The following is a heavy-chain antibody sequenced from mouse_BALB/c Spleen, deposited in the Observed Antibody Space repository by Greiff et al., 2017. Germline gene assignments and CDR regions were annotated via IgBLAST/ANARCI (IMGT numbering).Heavy chain of an antibody. D-gene: IGHD2-14*01. CDR2: ISYSGST. V-gene: IGHV3-2*02. J-gene: IGHJ2*01. Sequence: EVKLVESGPGLVKPSQSLSLTCTVTGYSITSDYAWNWIRQFPGNKLEWMGYISYSGSTSYNPSLKSRISITRDTSKNQFFLQLNSVTTEDTATYYCARWGYDGLFDYWGQGTTLTVSS. CDR3: ARWGYDGLFDY. CDR1: GYSITSDYA.